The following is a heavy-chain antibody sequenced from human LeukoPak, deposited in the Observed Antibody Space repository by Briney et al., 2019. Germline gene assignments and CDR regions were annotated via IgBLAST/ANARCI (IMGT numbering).Heavy chain of an antibody. J-gene: IGHJ5*02. CDR3: ASGWALS. CDR2: AYYRSEWHT. D-gene: IGHD1-26*01. CDR1: GDSVSNKNAA. Sequence: SQTLSLTCAVSGDSVSNKNAAWNWIRQSPSRGLEWLGRAYYRSEWHTDYAFSVKGRITINADTSKNQFSLQLGYVTPEDTAVYYCASGWALSWGQGTLVTVSS. V-gene: IGHV6-1*01.